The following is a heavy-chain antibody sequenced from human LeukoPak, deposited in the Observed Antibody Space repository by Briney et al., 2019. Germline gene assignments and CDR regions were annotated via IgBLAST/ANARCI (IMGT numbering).Heavy chain of an antibody. D-gene: IGHD3-22*01. CDR3: ARVGHYDRGGYYWEFDP. CDR2: ISGASGYI. Sequence: GGSLRLSCAPSRVTSSTRIVSFVRHAPGKGLEWVSSISGASGYIYYADFVKGRFTISRDNAKNSLFLQMNSLRAEDTAVYYCARVGHYDRGGYYWEFDPWGQGTLVTVSS. J-gene: IGHJ5*02. CDR1: RVTSSTRI. V-gene: IGHV3-21*01.